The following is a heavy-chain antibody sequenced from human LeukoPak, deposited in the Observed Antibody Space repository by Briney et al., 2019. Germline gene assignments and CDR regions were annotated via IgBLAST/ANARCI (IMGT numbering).Heavy chain of an antibody. Sequence: EASHRTFCAAPDRSFNNYAMRGFRQAPFKRIEFVSAIGTTGGSTYYADSVKGRFTISRDNSKNTLSLQMDSLRVEDTAVYYCAKDWTTVVTPKGYYFDSWGQGTLVTVSS. V-gene: IGHV3-23*01. CDR2: IGTTGGST. J-gene: IGHJ4*02. D-gene: IGHD4-23*01. CDR3: AKDWTTVVTPKGYYFDS. CDR1: DRSFNNYA.